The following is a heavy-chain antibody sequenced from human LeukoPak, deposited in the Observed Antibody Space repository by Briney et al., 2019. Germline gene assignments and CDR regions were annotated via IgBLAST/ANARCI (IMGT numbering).Heavy chain of an antibody. D-gene: IGHD6-19*01. CDR3: ARSRSRGQWLTGT. V-gene: IGHV1-69*13. CDR1: GYTFTSYY. Sequence: ASVKVPCKASGYTFTSYYMHWVRQAPGQGLEWMGGIIPIFGTANYAQKFQGRVTITADESTSTAYMELSSLRSEDTAVYYCARSRSRGQWLTGTWGQGTLVTVSS. J-gene: IGHJ5*02. CDR2: IIPIFGTA.